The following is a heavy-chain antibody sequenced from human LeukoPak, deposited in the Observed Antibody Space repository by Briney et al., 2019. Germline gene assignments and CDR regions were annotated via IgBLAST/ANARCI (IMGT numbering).Heavy chain of an antibody. Sequence: SETLSLTCAVYGGSFSGYYWSWTRQPPGKGLEWIGEINHSGSTNYNPSLKSRVTISVDTSKNQFSLKLSSVTAADTAVYYCAGKFIAAAALDYWGQGTLVTVSS. V-gene: IGHV4-34*01. D-gene: IGHD6-13*01. J-gene: IGHJ4*02. CDR2: INHSGST. CDR3: AGKFIAAAALDY. CDR1: GGSFSGYY.